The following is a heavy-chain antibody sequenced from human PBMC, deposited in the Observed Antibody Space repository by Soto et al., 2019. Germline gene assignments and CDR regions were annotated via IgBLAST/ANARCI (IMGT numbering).Heavy chain of an antibody. J-gene: IGHJ3*02. CDR2: IYEGGNT. CDR3: VRRSPEDAFDI. V-gene: IGHV4-30-2*01. Sequence: PSETLSRTCAVSGGSIISGGYSWSWIRQPPGKGLQWIGHIYEGGNTYYTPSLESRVAISTDKSKNQFSLRLSSVTAADTAVYYCVRRSPEDAFDIWRQGTMVTVSS. CDR1: GGSIISGGYS.